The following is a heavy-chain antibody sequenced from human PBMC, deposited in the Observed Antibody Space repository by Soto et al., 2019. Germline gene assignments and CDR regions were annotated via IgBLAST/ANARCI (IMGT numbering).Heavy chain of an antibody. V-gene: IGHV4-59*01. Sequence: QVQLQESGPGLVKPSETLSLTCTVSGGSISSYYWSWIRQPPGKGLEWIGYIYYSGSTNYNPSLKSRVTISVDTSKNQFSLKLSSVTAADTAVYYCARTNYDFWSGYSDYGGQGTLVTVSS. CDR3: ARTNYDFWSGYSDY. D-gene: IGHD3-3*01. CDR2: IYYSGST. CDR1: GGSISSYY. J-gene: IGHJ4*02.